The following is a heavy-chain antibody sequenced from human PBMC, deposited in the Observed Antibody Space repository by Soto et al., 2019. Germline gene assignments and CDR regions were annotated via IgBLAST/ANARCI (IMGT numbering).Heavy chain of an antibody. D-gene: IGHD2-21*02. CDR2: ISSSSSYI. Sequence: EVQLVESGGGLVKPGGSLRLSCAASGFTFSSYSMNWVRQAPGKGLEWVSSISSSSSYIYYADSVKGRFTISRDNAKNSLYPQMNSLRAEDTAVYYCARRDDLFWYFDLWGRGTLVTVSS. CDR1: GFTFSSYS. V-gene: IGHV3-21*01. J-gene: IGHJ2*01. CDR3: ARRDDLFWYFDL.